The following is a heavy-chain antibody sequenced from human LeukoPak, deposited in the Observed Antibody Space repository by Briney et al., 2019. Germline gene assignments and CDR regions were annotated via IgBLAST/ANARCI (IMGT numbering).Heavy chain of an antibody. J-gene: IGHJ4*02. CDR2: ISYDGSNK. V-gene: IGHV3-30*18. D-gene: IGHD3-10*01. Sequence: GGSLRLSCAASGFTFSSYGMHWVRQAPGKGLEWVAVISYDGSNKYYADSVKGRFTISRDNSKNTLYLQMNSLRAEDTAVYYCAKDGLLWFGELLQVDYWGQGTLVTVSS. CDR1: GFTFSSYG. CDR3: AKDGLLWFGELLQVDY.